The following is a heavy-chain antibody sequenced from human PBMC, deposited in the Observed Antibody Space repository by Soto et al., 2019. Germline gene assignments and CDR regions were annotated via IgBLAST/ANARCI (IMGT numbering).Heavy chain of an antibody. Sequence: PSETLSLTCTVSGGSLSSGDYFWSWIRQPPGKGLECIGYIYYSGSTYYNSSLKSRVTISLDTSNNQFSLKLRSVTVADTAVYYCARGMINPGNLVVDFWGQGTLVTVSS. D-gene: IGHD2-15*01. CDR3: ARGMINPGNLVVDF. V-gene: IGHV4-30-4*01. CDR1: GGSLSSGDYF. J-gene: IGHJ4*02. CDR2: IYYSGST.